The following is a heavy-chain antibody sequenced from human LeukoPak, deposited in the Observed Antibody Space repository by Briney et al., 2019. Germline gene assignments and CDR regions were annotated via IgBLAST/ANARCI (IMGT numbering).Heavy chain of an antibody. CDR2: IRYDGSNK. J-gene: IGHJ4*02. Sequence: GGSLRLSCVASGFTFSNYGMHWVRQAPGKGLEWVTFIRYDGSNKYYADYIKGRFTISRDNSKNTLYLQMNSLRAEDTAVYYCAIHEPLSEDNWGQGTLVTVSS. CDR1: GFTFSNYG. V-gene: IGHV3-30*02. D-gene: IGHD2/OR15-2a*01. CDR3: AIHEPLSEDN.